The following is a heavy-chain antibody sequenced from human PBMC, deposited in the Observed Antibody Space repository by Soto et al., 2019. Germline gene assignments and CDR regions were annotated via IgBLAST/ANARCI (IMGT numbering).Heavy chain of an antibody. V-gene: IGHV3-15*07. J-gene: IGHJ6*02. CDR3: IGSFSYYYYYAMDV. CDR1: GFSFTHNW. CDR2: IKSNPDGGTT. D-gene: IGHD1-26*01. Sequence: PGGSLRLSCAASGFSFTHNWMNWVRQAPGKGLEWVGRIKSNPDGGTTDYAAPVKGRFTISRDDSKATLYLQMNSLKIEDTAVYYCIGSFSYYYYYAMDVWGQGTTVTVSS.